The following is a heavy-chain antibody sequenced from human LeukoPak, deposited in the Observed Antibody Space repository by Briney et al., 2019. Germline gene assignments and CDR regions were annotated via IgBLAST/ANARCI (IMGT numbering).Heavy chain of an antibody. Sequence: GGSLRLSCAASGFTVSSSYMTWVRQAPGKGLGWVSAISGSGGSTKYADSVKGRFTISRDNSKNTLYLQMNSLRAEDTAVYYCAKARSSGWYEGVDYGMDVWGQGTTVTVSS. CDR3: AKARSSGWYEGVDYGMDV. CDR1: GFTVSSSY. V-gene: IGHV3-23*01. J-gene: IGHJ6*02. CDR2: ISGSGGST. D-gene: IGHD6-19*01.